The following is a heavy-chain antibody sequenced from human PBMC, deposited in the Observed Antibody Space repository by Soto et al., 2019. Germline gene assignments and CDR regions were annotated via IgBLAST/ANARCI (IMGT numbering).Heavy chain of an antibody. V-gene: IGHV4-31*11. CDR2: IYYSGST. CDR1: VGPVSSARYY. J-gene: IGHJ5*02. CDR3: AASHYGYWFDP. Sequence: PSETQSLTGALSVGPVSSARYYSCWIRQHPGKGLEWIGYIYYSGSTYYNPSLKSRVTISVDTSKNQFSLKLSSVTAADTAVYYCAASHYGYWFDPWGQGTLVTVSS. D-gene: IGHD4-4*01.